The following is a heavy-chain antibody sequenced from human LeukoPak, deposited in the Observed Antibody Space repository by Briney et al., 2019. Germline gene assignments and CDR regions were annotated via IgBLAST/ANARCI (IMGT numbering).Heavy chain of an antibody. J-gene: IGHJ4*02. D-gene: IGHD5-24*01. CDR3: ARVPDGYNSQY. CDR2: ISPSGTT. V-gene: IGHV4-38-2*01. Sequence: SETLSLTCAVSGYSISSGYDWGWIRQPPAKGREWIGSISPSGTTNYNPSLKSRVTISVDTSKNQFSLKLNSVTAADTAVYYCARVPDGYNSQYWGQGTLVTVSS. CDR1: GYSISSGYD.